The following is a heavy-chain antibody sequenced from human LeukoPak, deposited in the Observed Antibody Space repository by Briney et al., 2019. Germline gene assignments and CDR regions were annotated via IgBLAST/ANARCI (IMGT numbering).Heavy chain of an antibody. J-gene: IGHJ6*03. CDR2: SSSSSSTI. Sequence: GGSLRLFCAASGDTFSGYWMDWVRQAPGKGLEWVSYSSSSSSTIYYADSVKGRFTISRDNAKNSLYLQMNSLRAEDTAVYYCARGRYCSSTSCYTYYYYYMDVWGKGTTVTVSS. V-gene: IGHV3-48*01. CDR1: GDTFSGYW. D-gene: IGHD2-2*02. CDR3: ARGRYCSSTSCYTYYYYYMDV.